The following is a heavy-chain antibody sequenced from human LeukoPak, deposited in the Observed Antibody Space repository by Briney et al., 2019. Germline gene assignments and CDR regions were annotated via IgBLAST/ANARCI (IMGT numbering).Heavy chain of an antibody. V-gene: IGHV1-8*03. Sequence: ASVKVSCKASGYTFTSYDINWVRQATGQGREWMGWMNPNSGNTGYAQKFQGRVTITRNTSISTAYMELSSLRSEDTAVYYCARGRDQLLYAAYYYYYMDVWGKGTTVTVSS. CDR2: MNPNSGNT. J-gene: IGHJ6*03. D-gene: IGHD2-2*02. CDR3: ARGRDQLLYAAYYYYYMDV. CDR1: GYTFTSYD.